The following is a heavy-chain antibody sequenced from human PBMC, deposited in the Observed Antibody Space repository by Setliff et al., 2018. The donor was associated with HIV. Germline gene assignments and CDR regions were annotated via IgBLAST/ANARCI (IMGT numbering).Heavy chain of an antibody. CDR1: GGTFSSYA. D-gene: IGHD6-19*01. Sequence: GASVKVSCKASGGTFSSYAISWVRQAPGQGLEWMGGIIPILGIANYAQKFQGRVTITADKSTSTAYMELSSLRSEDTAVYYCARSPLYGSSDYHIESWGQGTPVTVSS. CDR2: IIPILGIA. CDR3: ARSPLYGSSDYHIES. J-gene: IGHJ4*02. V-gene: IGHV1-69*10.